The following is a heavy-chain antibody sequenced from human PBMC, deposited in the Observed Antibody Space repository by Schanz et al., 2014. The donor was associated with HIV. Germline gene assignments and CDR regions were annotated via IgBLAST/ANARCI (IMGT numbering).Heavy chain of an antibody. CDR3: ARGVPAHSSGWYLDY. Sequence: VQLVESGGGLVKRGGSLRLSCAASGFTFSSFGMHWVRQAPGKGLEWVALIWYDGSNQYYADSVKGRFTISRDSSKNTLYLQMNGLRAEDTAVYYCARGVPAHSSGWYLDYWGQGTLVTVSS. CDR2: IWYDGSNQ. J-gene: IGHJ4*02. D-gene: IGHD6-19*01. CDR1: GFTFSSFG. V-gene: IGHV3-33*08.